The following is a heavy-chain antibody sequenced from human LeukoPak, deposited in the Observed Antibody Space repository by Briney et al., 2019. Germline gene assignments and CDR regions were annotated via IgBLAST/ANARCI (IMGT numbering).Heavy chain of an antibody. V-gene: IGHV3-23*01. D-gene: IGHD5-18*01. CDR3: AKTGVQLWFEDY. J-gene: IGHJ4*02. CDR1: GFTFSSYA. Sequence: TGGCLRLSCAASGFTFSSYAMSWVRQAPGKGLEWVSAISGSGGSTYYADSVKGRFTISRDNSKNTLYLQMNSLRAEDTAVYYCAKTGVQLWFEDYWGQGTLVTVSS. CDR2: ISGSGGST.